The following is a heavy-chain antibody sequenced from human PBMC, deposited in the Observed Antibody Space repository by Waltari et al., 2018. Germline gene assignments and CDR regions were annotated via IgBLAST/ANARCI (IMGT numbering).Heavy chain of an antibody. D-gene: IGHD3-16*01. V-gene: IGHV1-2*02. CDR1: GYTFTAYH. J-gene: IGHJ4*02. CDR3: AREGLTERGFDY. Sequence: QVQLVQSGAEVKKPGASVKVSCKTSGYTFTAYHMQWVRQAPGQGLEWMGWINSNSGDRGYAQKFLGRVTMTRDTSVSTIYMELSGLKSDDTAVYYCAREGLTERGFDYWGQGTLVTVSS. CDR2: INSNSGDR.